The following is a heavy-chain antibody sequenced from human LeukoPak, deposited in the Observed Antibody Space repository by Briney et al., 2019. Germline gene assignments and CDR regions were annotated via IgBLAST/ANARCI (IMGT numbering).Heavy chain of an antibody. CDR1: GFTFSNYR. J-gene: IGHJ3*02. CDR3: ARGVYAYM. Sequence: SGGSLRLSCAASGFTFSNYRMSWVRQAPGKGLEWVAYMKEDGSEIYYVDSVKGRFTISRDNAKNSLYLQMNSLRAEDTAVYYCARGVYAYMWGQGTKVTISS. CDR2: MKEDGSEI. D-gene: IGHD2/OR15-2a*01. V-gene: IGHV3-7*01.